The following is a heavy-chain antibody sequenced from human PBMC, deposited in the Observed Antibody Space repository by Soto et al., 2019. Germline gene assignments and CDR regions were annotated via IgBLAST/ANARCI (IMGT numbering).Heavy chain of an antibody. CDR1: GGTFSSYA. CDR2: IIPIPGTA. D-gene: IGHD2-2*01. V-gene: IGHV1-69*01. Sequence: QVQLVQSGAEVKKPGSSVKVSCKASGGTFSSYAISWVRQAPGQGLEWMGGIIPIPGTANYAQKFQGRVTITADDSTSSADMELSSLRSADKAVDYCARSPLSSTSIVIYYYYYYGMDVWGQGTTVTVSS. J-gene: IGHJ6*02. CDR3: ARSPLSSTSIVIYYYYYYGMDV.